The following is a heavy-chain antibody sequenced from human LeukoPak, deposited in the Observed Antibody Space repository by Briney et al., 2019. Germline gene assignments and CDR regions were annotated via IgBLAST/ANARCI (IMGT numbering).Heavy chain of an antibody. CDR3: ARSIAPQQLVRYYYGTDV. V-gene: IGHV4-4*07. CDR1: GGSISSYY. CDR2: IYTSGST. D-gene: IGHD6-13*01. J-gene: IGHJ6*02. Sequence: SETLSLTCTVSGGSISSYYWSWIRQPAGKGLEWIGRIYTSGSTNYNPSLKSRVTMSVDTSKNQFSLKLSSVTAADTAVYYCARSIAPQQLVRYYYGTDVWGQGTTVTVSS.